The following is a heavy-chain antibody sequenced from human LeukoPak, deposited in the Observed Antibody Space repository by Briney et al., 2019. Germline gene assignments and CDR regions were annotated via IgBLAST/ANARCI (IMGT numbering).Heavy chain of an antibody. J-gene: IGHJ4*02. V-gene: IGHV3-23*01. CDR1: GFSFNNYA. CDR2: ISNSGGST. D-gene: IGHD4-17*01. CDR3: AKPDYGDYGYYFDY. Sequence: GGSLRLTCAASGFSFNNYAMTWVRQAPGKGLEWVSVISNSGGSTYYADSVKGRFTISRDNSKNTLYLQMNSLRAEDTAVYYCAKPDYGDYGYYFDYWGQGTLVTVSS.